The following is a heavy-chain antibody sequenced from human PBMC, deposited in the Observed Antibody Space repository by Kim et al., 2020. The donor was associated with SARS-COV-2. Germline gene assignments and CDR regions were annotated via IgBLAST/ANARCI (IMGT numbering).Heavy chain of an antibody. Sequence: ASVKVSCKASGYTFITYAIHWVRQAPGQALEWMGWINTGHGNTKYSRKFQDRVTFTRDTSASTAYMEMSSLRSEDMAIYYCVKDFTVAGTFSYFHHWGQGTLVTVSS. CDR3: VKDFTVAGTFSYFHH. J-gene: IGHJ1*01. D-gene: IGHD6-19*01. V-gene: IGHV1-3*04. CDR2: INTGHGNT. CDR1: GYTFITYA.